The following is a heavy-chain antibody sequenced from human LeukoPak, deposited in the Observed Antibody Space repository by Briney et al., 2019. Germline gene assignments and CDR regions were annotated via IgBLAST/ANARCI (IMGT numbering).Heavy chain of an antibody. CDR1: GGTFSSYA. V-gene: IGHV1-69*05. CDR3: ARVFKDYDFWSGYYTPLDYYYMDV. J-gene: IGHJ6*03. CDR2: IIPIFGTA. Sequence: SVKVSCKASGGTFSSYAISWVRQAPGQGLEWMGGIIPIFGTANYAQKFQGRVTITTDESTSPAYMELSSLRSEDTAVYYCARVFKDYDFWSGYYTPLDYYYMDVWGKGTTVTVSS. D-gene: IGHD3-3*01.